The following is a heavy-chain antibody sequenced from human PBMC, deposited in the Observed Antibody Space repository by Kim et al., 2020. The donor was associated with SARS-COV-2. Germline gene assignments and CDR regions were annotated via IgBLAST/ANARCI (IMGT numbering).Heavy chain of an antibody. J-gene: IGHJ4*02. CDR1: GFTFSSFA. D-gene: IGHD3-10*01. V-gene: IGHV3-23*01. CDR3: AKNYASGTYFAFDC. Sequence: GGSLRLSCAASGFTFSSFAMSWDRQAPGKGLEWVSAISGSGFNTYYADSVKGRFTISRDNSKNTLYLQMNTLRAEDTAVYYCAKNYASGTYFAFDCWGQGTLVTVSS. CDR2: ISGSGFNT.